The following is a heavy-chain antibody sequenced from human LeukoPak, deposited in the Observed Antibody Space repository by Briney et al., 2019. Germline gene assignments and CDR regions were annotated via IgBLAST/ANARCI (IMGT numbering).Heavy chain of an antibody. V-gene: IGHV3-53*01. D-gene: IGHD1-26*01. J-gene: IGHJ4*02. CDR3: ARDSGGSYYTDY. CDR2: IYSGGGRT. CDR1: GFTVSSNY. Sequence: GGSLRLSCAASGFTVSSNYMSWVRQAPGKGLEWVSVIYSGGGRTYYADSVKGRFTISGDNSKNTLYLQMNSLRAEDTAVYYCARDSGGSYYTDYWGQGTLVTVSS.